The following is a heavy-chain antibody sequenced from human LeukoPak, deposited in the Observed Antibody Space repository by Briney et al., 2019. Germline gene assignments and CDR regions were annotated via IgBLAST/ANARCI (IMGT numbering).Heavy chain of an antibody. CDR2: ISAYNGNT. J-gene: IGHJ4*02. V-gene: IGHV1-18*01. CDR3: ARVQTGDYEEDLYYFDY. Sequence: ASVKVSCKASGYTFTSYGISWVRQAPGQGLEWMGWISAYNGNTNYAQKLQGRVTMTTDTSTSTAYMELRSLRSDDTAVYYCARVQTGDYEEDLYYFDYWGQGTLVTVSS. CDR1: GYTFTSYG. D-gene: IGHD4-17*01.